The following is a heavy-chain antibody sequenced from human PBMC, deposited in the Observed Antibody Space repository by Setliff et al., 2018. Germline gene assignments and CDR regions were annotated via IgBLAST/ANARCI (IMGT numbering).Heavy chain of an antibody. J-gene: IGHJ6*03. V-gene: IGHV3-74*01. D-gene: IGHD3-22*01. CDR3: AKGGGGNYDSSAIGYYYYYYYMDV. CDR2: INSDGSST. CDR1: GFTLSSYW. Sequence: GGSLRLSCAASGFTLSSYWMHWVRQAPGKGLVWVSRINSDGSSTSYADSVEGRFTISRDNSDNTLYLEMISPRAEDTAVYYCAKGGGGNYDSSAIGYYYYYYYMDVWGKGTTVTVSS.